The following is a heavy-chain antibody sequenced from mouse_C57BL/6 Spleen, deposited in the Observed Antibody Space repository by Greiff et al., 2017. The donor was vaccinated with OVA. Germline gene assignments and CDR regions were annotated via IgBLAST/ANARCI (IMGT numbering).Heavy chain of an antibody. CDR3: ARDSNRAMDY. J-gene: IGHJ4*01. Sequence: QVQLQQPGAELVRPGSSVKLSCKASGYTFTSYWMHWVKQRPIQGLEWIGNIDPSDSETHYNQKFKDKATLTVDKSTSTAYMQLSSLTSEDSAVYYCARDSNRAMDYWGQGTSVTVSS. D-gene: IGHD2-5*01. CDR2: IDPSDSET. V-gene: IGHV1-52*01. CDR1: GYTFTSYW.